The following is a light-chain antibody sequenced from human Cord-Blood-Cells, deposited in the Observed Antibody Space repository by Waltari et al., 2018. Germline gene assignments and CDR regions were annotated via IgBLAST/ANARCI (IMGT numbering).Light chain of an antibody. CDR1: SSNIGNNV. V-gene: IGLV1-36*01. CDR2: YDD. Sequence: QSVLTQPPSVSEAPRQRVTISCSGRSSNIGNNVVNWYQQLPGKAPKLLIYYDDLLPSGVSDRFSGSKSGTSASLAISGLQSEDEADYYCAAWDDSLNGWVFGGGTKLTVL. J-gene: IGLJ3*02. CDR3: AAWDDSLNGWV.